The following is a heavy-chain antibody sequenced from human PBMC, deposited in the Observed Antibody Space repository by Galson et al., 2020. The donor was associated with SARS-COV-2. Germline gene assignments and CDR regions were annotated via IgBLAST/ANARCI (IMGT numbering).Heavy chain of an antibody. CDR1: GFTFSSYS. V-gene: IGHV3-48*04. CDR2: ITSSSATI. J-gene: IGHJ6*02. Sequence: GGSLRLSCVASGFTFSSYSMKWVRQAPGKGLEWVSYITSSSATIYYADSVKGRFTISRDNAENSLYLQINSLRAEDTAVYYCTRGFYYDSSGYRRWMDVWGQGTTVTVSS. CDR3: TRGFYYDSSGYRRWMDV. D-gene: IGHD3-22*01.